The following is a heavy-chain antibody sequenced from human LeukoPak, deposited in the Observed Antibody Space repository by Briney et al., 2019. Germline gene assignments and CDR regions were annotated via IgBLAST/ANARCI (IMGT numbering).Heavy chain of an antibody. J-gene: IGHJ5*02. V-gene: IGHV3-23*01. CDR2: ISGSGSRT. D-gene: IGHD3-22*01. Sequence: GGSLRLSCAASGFTFSSYAMSWVRQAPGKGLEWVSSISGSGSRTYYGDSVKGRFTVSRDNSNNTLFLHMNSLRAEDTAVYYCAKAPMIVVTNNWFDPWGQGTLVTVSS. CDR3: AKAPMIVVTNNWFDP. CDR1: GFTFSSYA.